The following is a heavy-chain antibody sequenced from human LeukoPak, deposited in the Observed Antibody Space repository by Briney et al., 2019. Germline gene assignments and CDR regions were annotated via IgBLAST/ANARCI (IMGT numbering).Heavy chain of an antibody. D-gene: IGHD2-2*01. CDR1: GFTFSSYV. J-gene: IGHJ4*02. V-gene: IGHV3-23*01. CDR3: AKAYCTRTTCLSPDY. CDR2: TSGSGVTT. Sequence: GGSLRLSCEASGFTFSSYVMSWVRLAPGKGLEWVSATSGSGVTTYYADSVKGRLTASRDNSKSTLYLQMNSLRVEDTAVYYCAKAYCTRTTCLSPDYWGQGTLVTVSS.